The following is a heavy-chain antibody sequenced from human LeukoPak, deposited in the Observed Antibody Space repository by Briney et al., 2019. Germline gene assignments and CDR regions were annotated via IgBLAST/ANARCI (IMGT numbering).Heavy chain of an antibody. CDR2: IIPILGIA. D-gene: IGHD3-16*01. CDR3: ARDGGWFDP. J-gene: IGHJ5*02. V-gene: IGHV1-69*04. Sequence: SVKVSCKASGGTFSSYAISWVRQAPGQGLEWMGRIIPILGIANYAQKFQGRVTITADKSTSTAYMELSSLRSEDTAVYYYARDGGWFDPWGQGTLVTVSS. CDR1: GGTFSSYA.